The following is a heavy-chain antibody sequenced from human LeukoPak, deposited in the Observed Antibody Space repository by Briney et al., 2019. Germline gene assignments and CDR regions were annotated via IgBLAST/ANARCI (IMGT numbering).Heavy chain of an antibody. J-gene: IGHJ4*02. CDR2: INHSGST. D-gene: IGHD2-15*01. CDR3: ATQYCSGGSCYFGY. CDR1: GGSFSGYY. V-gene: IGHV4-34*01. Sequence: SETLSLTCAVYGGSFSGYYWSWIRQPPGKGLEWIGEINHSGSTNYNPSLKSRVTISVDTSKNQFSLKLSSVTAADTALYYCATQYCSGGSCYFGYWGQGTLVTVSS.